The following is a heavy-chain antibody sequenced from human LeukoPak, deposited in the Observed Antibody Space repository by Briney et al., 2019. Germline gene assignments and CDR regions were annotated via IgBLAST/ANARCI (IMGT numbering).Heavy chain of an antibody. CDR1: GFTFSSYS. J-gene: IGHJ4*02. CDR3: ASERGYSGYDNFDY. V-gene: IGHV3-21*01. CDR2: ISSSSSYI. D-gene: IGHD5-12*01. Sequence: PGGSLRLSCAASGFTFSSYSMNWVRQAPGKGLEWVSSISSSSSYIYYADSVKGRFTISRDNAKNSLYLQMNSLRAEDTAVYYCASERGYSGYDNFDYWAREPWSPSPQ.